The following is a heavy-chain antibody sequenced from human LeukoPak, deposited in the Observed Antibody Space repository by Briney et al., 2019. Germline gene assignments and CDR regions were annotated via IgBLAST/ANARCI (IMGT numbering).Heavy chain of an antibody. CDR1: GGTFSSYA. CDR3: ARDGGYSPFPEYHQYYFDY. V-gene: IGHV1-69*01. D-gene: IGHD5-18*01. Sequence: GASVKVPCKASGGTFSSYAISWVRQAPGQGLEWMGGIIPIFGTANYAQKFQGRVTITADESTSTAYMELSSLRSEDTAVYYCARDGGYSPFPEYHQYYFDYWGQGTLVTVSS. CDR2: IIPIFGTA. J-gene: IGHJ4*02.